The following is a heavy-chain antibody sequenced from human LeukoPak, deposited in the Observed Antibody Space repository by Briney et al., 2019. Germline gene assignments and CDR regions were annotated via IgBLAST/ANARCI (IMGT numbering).Heavy chain of an antibody. CDR2: IIPILGIA. Sequence: SVKVSCKASGGTFSSYAISWVRRAPGQGLEWMGRIIPILGIANYAQKFQGRVTITADKSTSTAYMELSSLRSEDTAVYYCARDRGFGYYYDTSGYAPFDYWGQGTLVTVSS. D-gene: IGHD3-22*01. J-gene: IGHJ4*02. CDR1: GGTFSSYA. CDR3: ARDRGFGYYYDTSGYAPFDY. V-gene: IGHV1-69*04.